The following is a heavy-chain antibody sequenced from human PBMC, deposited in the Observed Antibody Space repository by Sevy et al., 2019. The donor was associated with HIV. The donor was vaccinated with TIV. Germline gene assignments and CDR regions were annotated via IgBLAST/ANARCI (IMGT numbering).Heavy chain of an antibody. J-gene: IGHJ3*01. CDR3: VRETTMLPRGAFDF. CDR1: GFTFSSYP. CDR2: ISFDGTDK. V-gene: IGHV3-30-3*01. Sequence: GGSLRLSCAASGFTFSSYPMHWVRQAPGKGLEWVSFISFDGTDKYYADSVKGRFTITRANSKNTLFLQMNSLRAEDTAFYYCVRETTMLPRGAFDFWGQRTMVTVSS. D-gene: IGHD3-10*01.